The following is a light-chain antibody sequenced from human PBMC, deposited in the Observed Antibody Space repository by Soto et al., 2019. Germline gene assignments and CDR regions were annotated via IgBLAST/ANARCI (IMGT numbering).Light chain of an antibody. J-gene: IGKJ3*01. CDR1: QSVASRF. CDR3: HYYDDSPPFP. V-gene: IGKV3-20*01. Sequence: EIVLTQSPGTLSLSPGETATFSCRASQSVASRFLAWYQQKPGQAPRLLIYGASSRATGIPDRFSGSGSGTDFTLTISRLEPEDFAVYYCHYYDDSPPFPFGPGTKVDIK. CDR2: GAS.